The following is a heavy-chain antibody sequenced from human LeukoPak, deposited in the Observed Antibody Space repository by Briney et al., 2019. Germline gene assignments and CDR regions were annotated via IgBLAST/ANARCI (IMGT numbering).Heavy chain of an antibody. J-gene: IGHJ3*01. CDR2: ISPTSAYI. CDR1: GFTFSAYD. Sequence: PGGSLRLSCAGSGFTFSAYDLSWVRQAPGKGLDWVSSISPTSAYIYYQDSVKGRFTISRDDAKNSLYLEMDSLRAEDTAVYYCARTIYYYESTSYFSDAFDVWGQGTMVTVSS. V-gene: IGHV3-21*01. D-gene: IGHD3-22*01. CDR3: ARTIYYYESTSYFSDAFDV.